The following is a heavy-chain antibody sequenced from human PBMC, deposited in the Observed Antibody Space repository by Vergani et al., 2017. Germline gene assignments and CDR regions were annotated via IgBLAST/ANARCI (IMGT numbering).Heavy chain of an antibody. Sequence: EVQLVESGGGLVQPGGSLRLSCAASGFTFSSHWMSWVRQAPGKGLEWVANIKQDGSEKYYVDSVKGRFTISRDNAKNSLYLQMTSLSAEDTAVDYCARDWDTAMVTDFYYDGMDVWGQGTTVTVSS. CDR3: ARDWDTAMVTDFYYDGMDV. D-gene: IGHD5-18*01. CDR1: GFTFSSHW. CDR2: IKQDGSEK. J-gene: IGHJ6*02. V-gene: IGHV3-7*01.